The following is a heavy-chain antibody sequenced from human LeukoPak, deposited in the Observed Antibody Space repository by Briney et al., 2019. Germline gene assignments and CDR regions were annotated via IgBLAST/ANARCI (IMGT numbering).Heavy chain of an antibody. CDR1: GFTLSSYG. CDR2: IWYDGSNK. J-gene: IGHJ4*02. Sequence: GGSLRLSCAASGFTLSSYGMHWVRQAPGKGLEWVAVIWYDGSNKYYADSVKGRFTISRDNSKNTLYLQMNSLRAEDTAVYYCVRARFFRLGITTDYWGQGTLVTVSS. D-gene: IGHD7-27*01. CDR3: VRARFFRLGITTDY. V-gene: IGHV3-33*01.